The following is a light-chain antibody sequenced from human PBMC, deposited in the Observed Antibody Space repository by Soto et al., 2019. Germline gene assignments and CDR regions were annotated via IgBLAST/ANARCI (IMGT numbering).Light chain of an antibody. J-gene: IGKJ3*01. CDR3: QQYGSLRLP. Sequence: EIVLTQSPGTLSLSPGERATLSCRASQSVSSSYLAWYQQKPGQAPRLLIYGASNRATGIPDRFSGSGSGTDFTLTISRLEPEDFAVYYCQQYGSLRLPFGPGTKVDIK. V-gene: IGKV3-20*01. CDR2: GAS. CDR1: QSVSSSY.